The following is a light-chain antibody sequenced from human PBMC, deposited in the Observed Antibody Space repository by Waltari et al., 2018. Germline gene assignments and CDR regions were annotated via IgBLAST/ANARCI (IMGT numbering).Light chain of an antibody. V-gene: IGLV2-23*02. J-gene: IGLJ2*01. CDR1: SRDVGNYNR. CDR3: SSYAGSSKGV. Sequence: QSALTQPASVSGSPGQSITISCTGTSRDVGNYNRVSWYQPHPGKAPKLMIYAVSKRPSGVSDRFSGSKSGDMAYLTISGLQPEDEAEYFCSSYAGSSKGVFGGGTKVTVL. CDR2: AVS.